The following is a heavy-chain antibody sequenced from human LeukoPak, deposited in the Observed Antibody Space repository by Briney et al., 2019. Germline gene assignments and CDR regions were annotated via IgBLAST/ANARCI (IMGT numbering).Heavy chain of an antibody. V-gene: IGHV4-4*07. J-gene: IGHJ4*02. CDR1: GGSISSYY. CDR3: ARPPRLPTHITIFGVVISPLDY. D-gene: IGHD3-3*01. Sequence: PSETLSLTCTVSGGSISSYYWSWIRQPAGKGLEWIGRIYTSGSTNYNPSLKSRVTISVDTSKNQFSLKLSSVTAADTAVYYCARPPRLPTHITIFGVVISPLDYWGQGTLVTVSS. CDR2: IYTSGST.